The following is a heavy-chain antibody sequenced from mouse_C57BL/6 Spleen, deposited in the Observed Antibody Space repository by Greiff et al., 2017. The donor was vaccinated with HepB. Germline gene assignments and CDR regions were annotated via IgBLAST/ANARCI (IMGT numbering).Heavy chain of an antibody. J-gene: IGHJ1*03. V-gene: IGHV14-4*01. D-gene: IGHD1-1*01. CDR2: IDPENGDT. CDR1: GFNIKDDY. Sequence: EVKLMESGAELVRPGASVKLSCTASGFNIKDDYMHWVKQRPEQGLEWIGWIDPENGDTESASKFQGKATITADTSANKAYLQLSSLTTEDTAVYYCTTHYYGSSYWYFDVWGTGTTVTVSS. CDR3: TTHYYGSSYWYFDV.